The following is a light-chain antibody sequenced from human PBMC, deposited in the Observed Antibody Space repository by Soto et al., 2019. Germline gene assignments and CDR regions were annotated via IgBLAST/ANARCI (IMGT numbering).Light chain of an antibody. CDR3: LQNNDYPRL. V-gene: IGKV1-17*01. CDR1: QGINND. J-gene: IGKJ4*01. Sequence: DIQMTQSPSSLSASVGDRVTISCRASQGINNDLGWYQQKPGKAPKRLIYEASTLQSGVPSRFSGSGSGPEFPLPFSILQPEDFATYSCLQNNDYPRLFGGGPRWRLN. CDR2: EAS.